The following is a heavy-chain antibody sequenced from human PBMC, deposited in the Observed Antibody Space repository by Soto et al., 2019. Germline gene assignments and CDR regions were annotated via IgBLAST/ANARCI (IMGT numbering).Heavy chain of an antibody. V-gene: IGHV3-23*01. Sequence: EVQLLESGGGLVQPGGSLRLSCAASGFTFSNHVMSWVRQAPGKGLEWVSDIIGSGGRTYYADSVKGRFTISRDNSKNTLYLQMNSLRADDTAVYYCAKGPQWELRTHFDYWGQGTLITVSS. CDR2: IIGSGGRT. CDR1: GFTFSNHV. J-gene: IGHJ4*02. D-gene: IGHD1-26*01. CDR3: AKGPQWELRTHFDY.